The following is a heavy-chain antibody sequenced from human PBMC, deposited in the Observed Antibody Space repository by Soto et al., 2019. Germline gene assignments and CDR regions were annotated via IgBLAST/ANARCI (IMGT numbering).Heavy chain of an antibody. CDR1: GFTFTSSA. D-gene: IGHD2-15*01. V-gene: IGHV1-58*01. J-gene: IGHJ4*02. Sequence: QMQLVQSGPEVKKPGTSVKVSCKASGFTFTSSAVQWVRQARGQRLEWIGWIVVGSGNTNYAQKFQERVTITRDKSTSTAYMELSRLRSEDTAVYYCAAEYRERYCSGGSCAYYFDYWGQRTLVTVSS. CDR2: IVVGSGNT. CDR3: AAEYRERYCSGGSCAYYFDY.